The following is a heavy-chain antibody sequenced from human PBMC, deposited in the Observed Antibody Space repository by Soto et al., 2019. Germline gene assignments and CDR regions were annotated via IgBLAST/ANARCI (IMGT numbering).Heavy chain of an antibody. CDR3: ARVPSPFDYYYAMDV. Sequence: SETLSLTCTVSGDSISSANKYWSWIRQAPGKGLEWIGYIFSSGTTYYNPSLKSRLTMSLDTSQNQFSLRLASVTDADSAVYYCARVPSPFDYYYAMDVWGQGTTVTVSS. V-gene: IGHV4-30-4*01. J-gene: IGHJ6*02. CDR1: GDSISSANKY. CDR2: IFSSGTT. D-gene: IGHD3-16*01.